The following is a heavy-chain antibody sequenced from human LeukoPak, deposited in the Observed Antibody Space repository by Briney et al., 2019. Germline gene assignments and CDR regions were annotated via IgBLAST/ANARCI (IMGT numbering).Heavy chain of an antibody. CDR2: ISSSGSTI. CDR3: ARGRVAVAGIFY. V-gene: IGHV3-48*04. Sequence: PGGSLRLSCAASGFTFSSYSMNWVRQAPGKGLEWVSYISSSGSTIYYADSVKGRFTISRDSAKNSLYLQMNSLRAEDTAVYYCARGRVAVAGIFYWGQGTLVTVSS. D-gene: IGHD6-19*01. CDR1: GFTFSSYS. J-gene: IGHJ4*02.